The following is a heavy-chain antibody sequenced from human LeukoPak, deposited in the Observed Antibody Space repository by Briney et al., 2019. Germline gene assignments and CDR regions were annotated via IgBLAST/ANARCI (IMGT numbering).Heavy chain of an antibody. CDR2: ISNDGSDK. V-gene: IGHV3-30*18. Sequence: GGSLRLSCAASGFTFSSYGMHWVRQAPGEGLEWVAVISNDGSDKYYADSVKGRITISRDNSKNTLYLQLNSLRAEDTAVYYCAKDYSGSWYYFDNWGQGTLVTVSS. CDR3: AKDYSGSWYYFDN. CDR1: GFTFSSYG. J-gene: IGHJ4*02. D-gene: IGHD6-13*01.